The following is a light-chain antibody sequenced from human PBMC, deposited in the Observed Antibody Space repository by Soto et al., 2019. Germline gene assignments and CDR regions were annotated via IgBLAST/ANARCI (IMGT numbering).Light chain of an antibody. CDR2: DVS. Sequence: QSVLTQPASVSGSPGQSITISCTGTSSDVVGYNYVSWYQQHPGKAPKLIIYDVSNRPSGVSNRFSGSKSGNTASLTISGLQAEDEADYYCNSYTTSSTPGYVFGTGTKVTVL. J-gene: IGLJ1*01. CDR3: NSYTTSSTPGYV. CDR1: SSDVVGYNY. V-gene: IGLV2-14*01.